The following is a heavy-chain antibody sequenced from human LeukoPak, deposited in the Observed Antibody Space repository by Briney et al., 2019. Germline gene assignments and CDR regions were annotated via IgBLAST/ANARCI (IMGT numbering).Heavy chain of an antibody. Sequence: SETLSLTCTVSGGSISSSSYYWGWIRQPPGKGLEWIGSIYYSGSTYYNPSLKSRVTISVDTSKNQFSLKLSSVTAADTAVYYCARGGYTFNDYWGQGTLVTVSS. CDR1: GGSISSSSYY. J-gene: IGHJ4*02. D-gene: IGHD1-1*01. V-gene: IGHV4-39*07. CDR3: ARGGYTFNDY. CDR2: IYYSGST.